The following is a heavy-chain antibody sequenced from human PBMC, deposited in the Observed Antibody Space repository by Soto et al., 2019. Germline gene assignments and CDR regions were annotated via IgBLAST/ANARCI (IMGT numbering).Heavy chain of an antibody. CDR2: ISGSGDSK. CDR1: GFTFSNYA. Sequence: EVQLLESGGGLVQPGGSLRLSCAASGFTFSNYAMTWVRQSRGKGLEWVSGISGSGDSKSDADSVKGRFTISRDNYKNTLYLQMNSLRAEDTAKYYCAKGAYGSGSYDCWGQGTLVTVSS. D-gene: IGHD3-10*01. V-gene: IGHV3-23*01. J-gene: IGHJ4*02. CDR3: AKGAYGSGSYDC.